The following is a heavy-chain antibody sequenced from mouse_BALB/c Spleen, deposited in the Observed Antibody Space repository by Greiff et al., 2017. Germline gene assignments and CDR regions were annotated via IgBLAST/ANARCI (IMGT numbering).Heavy chain of an antibody. CDR1: GYTFTSYT. Sequence: QVQLKESGAELARPGASVKMSCKASGYTFTSYTMHWVKQRPGQGLEWIGYINPSSGYTNYNQKFKDKATLTADKSSSTAYMQLSSLTSEDSAVYYCARSGYGNYRNAMDYWGQGTSVTVSS. D-gene: IGHD2-10*02. J-gene: IGHJ4*01. V-gene: IGHV1-4*01. CDR3: ARSGYGNYRNAMDY. CDR2: INPSSGYT.